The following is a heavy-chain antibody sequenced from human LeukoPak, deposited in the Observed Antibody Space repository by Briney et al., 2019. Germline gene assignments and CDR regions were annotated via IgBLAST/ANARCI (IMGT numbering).Heavy chain of an antibody. J-gene: IGHJ6*03. CDR3: ARLIRSITMVRGVSYYYYMDV. V-gene: IGHV3-21*01. Sequence: GGSLRLSCAASGFTFSSYSMNWVRQAPGKGLDWVSSVSSSSYIYYADSVKGRFTISRDNAKNSLYLQMNSLRAEDTAVYYCARLIRSITMVRGVSYYYYMDVWGKGTTVTVSS. CDR2: VSSSSYI. D-gene: IGHD3-10*01. CDR1: GFTFSSYS.